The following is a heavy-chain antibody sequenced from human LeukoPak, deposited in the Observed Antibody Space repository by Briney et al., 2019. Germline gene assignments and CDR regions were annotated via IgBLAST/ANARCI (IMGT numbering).Heavy chain of an antibody. CDR3: ATAGGSYDTGYYFDY. CDR2: ISSDGGST. CDR1: GFTFRGYA. J-gene: IGHJ4*02. V-gene: IGHV3-64*01. D-gene: IGHD1-26*01. Sequence: GGSLTLSCAASGFTFRGYAMHWVRQAPGKGLEYVSAISSDGGSTYYANSVKDRFTISRDKPKNTLYLQMGSLRAEDMAVYYCATAGGSYDTGYYFDYWGQGTLVTVSS.